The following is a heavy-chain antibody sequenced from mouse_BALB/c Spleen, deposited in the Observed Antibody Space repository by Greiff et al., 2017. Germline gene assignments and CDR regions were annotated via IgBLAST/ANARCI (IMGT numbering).Heavy chain of an antibody. CDR2: ISSGGSYT. J-gene: IGHJ4*01. CDR1: GFTFSSYT. Sequence: EVHLVESGGGLVKPGGSLKLSCAASGFTFSSYTMSWVRQTPEKRLEWVATISSGGSYTYYPDSVKGRFTISRDNAKNTLYLQMSSLKSEDTAMYYCTRDATVVAEDYAMDYWGQGTSVTVSS. V-gene: IGHV5-6-4*01. D-gene: IGHD1-1*01. CDR3: TRDATVVAEDYAMDY.